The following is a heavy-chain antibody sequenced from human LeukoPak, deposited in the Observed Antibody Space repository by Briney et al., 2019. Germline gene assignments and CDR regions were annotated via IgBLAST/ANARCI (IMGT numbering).Heavy chain of an antibody. Sequence: GGSLRLSCAASGFTFSSYAMPWVRQAPGKGLEWVAVISYDGSNKYYADSVKGRFTISRDNSKNTLYLQMNSLRAEDTAVYYCARDPWDFVVVPAAMHFDYWGQGTLVTVSS. CDR1: GFTFSSYA. CDR3: ARDPWDFVVVPAAMHFDY. CDR2: ISYDGSNK. V-gene: IGHV3-30-3*01. D-gene: IGHD2-2*01. J-gene: IGHJ4*02.